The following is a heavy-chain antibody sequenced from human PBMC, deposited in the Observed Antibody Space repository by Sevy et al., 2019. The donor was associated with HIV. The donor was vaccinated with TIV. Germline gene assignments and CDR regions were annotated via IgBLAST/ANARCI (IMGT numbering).Heavy chain of an antibody. V-gene: IGHV3-11*01. J-gene: IGHJ5*02. CDR2: ISSSGSSI. Sequence: GGSLRLSCAASGFTFSDDYMSWIRQAPGKGLEWVSHISSSGSSIYYADSVKGRFTISRDNFKNSLYLQMNSLRAEDTAVYYCAKSARSGGTCAYSWGQGTLVTVSS. CDR1: GFTFSDDY. CDR3: AKSARSGGTCAYS. D-gene: IGHD2-15*01.